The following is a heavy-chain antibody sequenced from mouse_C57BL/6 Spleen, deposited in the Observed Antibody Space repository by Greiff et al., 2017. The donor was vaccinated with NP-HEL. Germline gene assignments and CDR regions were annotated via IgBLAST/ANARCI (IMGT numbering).Heavy chain of an antibody. Sequence: QVQLQQSGPGLVQPSQSLSITCTVSGFSLTSYGVHWVRQSPGKGLEWLGVIWRGGSTDYNAAFMSRLSITKDNSKSQVFFKMNSLQADDTAIYYGAVYGSSLYAMDDWGQGTSVTVSS. CDR1: GFSLTSYG. CDR3: AVYGSSLYAMDD. V-gene: IGHV2-5*01. D-gene: IGHD1-1*01. J-gene: IGHJ4*01. CDR2: IWRGGST.